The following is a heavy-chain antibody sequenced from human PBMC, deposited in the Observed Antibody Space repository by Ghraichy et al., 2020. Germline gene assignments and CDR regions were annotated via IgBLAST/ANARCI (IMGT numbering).Heavy chain of an antibody. D-gene: IGHD3-22*01. V-gene: IGHV3-7*03. J-gene: IGHJ6*02. CDR2: IKQDGSEK. CDR1: GFTFSSYW. CDR3: ARDLGYYYEIKPAGYYYGMDV. Sequence: GGSLRLSCAASGFTFSSYWMSWVRQAPGKGLEWVANIKQDGSEKYYVDSVKGRFTISRDNAKNSLYLQMNSLRAEDTAVYYCARDLGYYYEIKPAGYYYGMDVWGQGTTVTVSS.